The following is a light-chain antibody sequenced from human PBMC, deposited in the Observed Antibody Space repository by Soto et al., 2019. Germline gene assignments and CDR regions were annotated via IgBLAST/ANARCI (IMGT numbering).Light chain of an antibody. Sequence: QSVLTQSPSASASLGASVKLTCTLSSGHSSYAIAWHQQQPEKGPRYLMKLNSDGSHSKGDGIPDRFSVSSSGAERYLTISSLQSEDEADDYCQTWGTGVVFGGGTKVTVL. V-gene: IGLV4-69*01. J-gene: IGLJ2*01. CDR2: LNSDGSH. CDR1: SGHSSYA. CDR3: QTWGTGVV.